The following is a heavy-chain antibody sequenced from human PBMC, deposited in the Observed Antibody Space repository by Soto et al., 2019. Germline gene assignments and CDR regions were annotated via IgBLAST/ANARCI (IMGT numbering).Heavy chain of an antibody. Sequence: EVQLVESGGGLVQPGGSLRLSCGASGFTFSSHWMHWVRQAPGKGLMWVSRINTDGRATSYADSVKGRFTISRDNAKNRLYLQMNSLRVEETALYFCAREVYSNYDYYGFEIWGQGTMVTVSP. J-gene: IGHJ3*02. CDR2: INTDGRAT. V-gene: IGHV3-74*01. CDR1: GFTFSSHW. CDR3: AREVYSNYDYYGFEI. D-gene: IGHD4-4*01.